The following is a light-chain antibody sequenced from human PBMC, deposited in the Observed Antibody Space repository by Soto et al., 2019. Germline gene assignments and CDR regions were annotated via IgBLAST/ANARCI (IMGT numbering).Light chain of an antibody. CDR1: QSVSNNY. J-gene: IGKJ4*01. CDR2: GAS. V-gene: IGKV3-11*01. Sequence: TVLTQSPGTLSLSHGPRATLSGRAIQSVSNNYLAWYQQKPGQAPRLLIYGASNRATGIPARFSGSGSGTDFTLTISSLEPEDFAVYYCQQRSNWPGLTFGGGTKVDTK. CDR3: QQRSNWPGLT.